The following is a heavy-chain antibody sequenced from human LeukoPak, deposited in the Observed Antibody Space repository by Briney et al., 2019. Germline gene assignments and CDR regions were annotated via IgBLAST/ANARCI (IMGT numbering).Heavy chain of an antibody. CDR3: AKGTFLYSYVDY. Sequence: GGTLRLSCAASGFSFSDPGMNWVRQAPGKGLEWVSGITGSGGITYYADSVKGRFTISRDNSKNTLYLQMNSLRAEDTAVYYCAKGTFLYSYVDYWGQGTLVTVSS. CDR1: GFSFSDPG. J-gene: IGHJ4*02. D-gene: IGHD5-18*01. V-gene: IGHV3-23*01. CDR2: ITGSGGIT.